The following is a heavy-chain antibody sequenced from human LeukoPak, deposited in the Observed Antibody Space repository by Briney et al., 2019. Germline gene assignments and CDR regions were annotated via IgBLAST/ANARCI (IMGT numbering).Heavy chain of an antibody. CDR3: ARGGRSSSGWYGVSPNGY. CDR1: GYTFTGYY. Sequence: ASVKVSCKASGYTFTGYYMHWVRQAPGQGLEWMGWMNPNSGNTGYAQKFQGRVTITRNTSISTAYMELSSLRSEDTAVYYCARGGRSSSGWYGVSPNGYWGQGTLVTVSS. D-gene: IGHD6-19*01. J-gene: IGHJ4*02. CDR2: MNPNSGNT. V-gene: IGHV1-8*03.